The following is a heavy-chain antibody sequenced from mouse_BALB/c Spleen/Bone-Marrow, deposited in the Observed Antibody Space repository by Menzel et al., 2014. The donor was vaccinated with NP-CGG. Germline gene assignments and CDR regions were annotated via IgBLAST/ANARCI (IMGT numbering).Heavy chain of an antibody. CDR3: ARDYDYFFDY. CDR2: IDPANGNT. Sequence: VQLKQSGAELVKPGASVKSSCTASGFNIKDTYMHWVKQRPEQGLEWIGWIDPANGNTKYDPNFQGKATITADTSSNTAYLQLSSLTSEDTAVYYCARDYDYFFDYWGQGTTLTVSS. D-gene: IGHD2-4*01. CDR1: GFNIKDTY. J-gene: IGHJ2*01. V-gene: IGHV14-3*02.